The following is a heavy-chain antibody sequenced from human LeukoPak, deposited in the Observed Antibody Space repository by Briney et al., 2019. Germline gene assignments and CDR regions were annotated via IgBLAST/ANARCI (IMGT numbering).Heavy chain of an antibody. CDR2: IIPILGIA. V-gene: IGHV1-69*04. D-gene: IGHD1-26*01. J-gene: IGHJ4*02. Sequence: ASVKVSCKASGGTFSSYAISWVRRAPGQGLEWMGRIIPILGIANYAQKFQGRVTITADESTSTAYMELSSLRSEDTAVYYCARDQDKSGSYYTLGYWGQGTLVTVSS. CDR3: ARDQDKSGSYYTLGY. CDR1: GGTFSSYA.